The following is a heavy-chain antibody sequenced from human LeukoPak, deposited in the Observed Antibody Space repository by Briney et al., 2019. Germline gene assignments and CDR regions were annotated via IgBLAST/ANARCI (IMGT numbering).Heavy chain of an antibody. CDR2: ISGYNGNT. CDR3: VRQVDITMALPDY. CDR1: GYTFSSYG. J-gene: IGHJ4*02. D-gene: IGHD5-18*01. V-gene: IGHV1-18*01. Sequence: ASVKVSCKASGYTFSSYGITWVRQAPGRGVEWMGWISGYNGNTNYAQKLQSRVTMTTDTSTTTAYMELRSLRSDDTAVYYCVRQVDITMALPDYWGQGTMVTVAS.